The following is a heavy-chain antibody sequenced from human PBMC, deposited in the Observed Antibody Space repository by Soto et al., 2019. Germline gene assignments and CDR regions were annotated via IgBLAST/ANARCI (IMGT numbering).Heavy chain of an antibody. CDR1: GGSISSSSYY. J-gene: IGHJ4*02. D-gene: IGHD3-3*01. V-gene: IGHV4-39*01. CDR2: IYYSGST. Sequence: QLQLQESGPGLVKPSETLSLTCTVSGGSISSSSYYWGWIRQPPGKGLEWIGSIYYSGSTYYNPSLKSRVTISVDTSKDQFSLKLSSVTAADTAVYYCARLANRFNSPNRLLLFDYWGQGTLVTVSS. CDR3: ARLANRFNSPNRLLLFDY.